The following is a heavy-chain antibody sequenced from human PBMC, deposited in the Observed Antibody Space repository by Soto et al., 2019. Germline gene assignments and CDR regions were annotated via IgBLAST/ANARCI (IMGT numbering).Heavy chain of an antibody. D-gene: IGHD1-1*01. CDR2: YHSGGST. CDR3: VRSRQMESGNDYGLDV. Sequence: QVQLQESGSGLVKPSQSLSLTCTVSGVSLNTADTWWSWIRQSPGKGLEFIGYYHSGGSTYYDASFKSRVIITADTSNSQFSLKLSSVTVADTALYVCVRSRQMESGNDYGLDVWGQGTTVTVSS. CDR1: GVSLNTADTW. V-gene: IGHV4-30-4*01. J-gene: IGHJ6*02.